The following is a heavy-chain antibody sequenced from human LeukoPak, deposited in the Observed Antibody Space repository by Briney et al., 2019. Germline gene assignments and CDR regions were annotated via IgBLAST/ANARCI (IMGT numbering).Heavy chain of an antibody. CDR3: ARMVRGVAGDWFDP. Sequence: SETLSLTCAVYGGSFSGYYWSWIRQPPGKGLEWIGEINHSGSTNYNPFLKSRVTISVDTSKNQFSLKLSSVTAADTAVYYCARMVRGVAGDWFDPWGQGTLVTVSS. CDR2: INHSGST. V-gene: IGHV4-34*01. CDR1: GGSFSGYY. J-gene: IGHJ5*02. D-gene: IGHD3-10*01.